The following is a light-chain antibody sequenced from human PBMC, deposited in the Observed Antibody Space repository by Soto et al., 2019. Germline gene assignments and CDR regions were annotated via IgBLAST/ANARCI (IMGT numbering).Light chain of an antibody. J-gene: IGKJ4*01. CDR1: QSISSW. CDR3: QQYKSYSVS. CDR2: KAS. Sequence: DIQMTQSPSPLSASVGDRGTITGRARQSISSWLAWYQQNPGKAPKLLVYKASSVESVVPARFSGSGSGTEITLTISSLQPDYFATYYCQQYKSYSVSCGGGTKVEIK. V-gene: IGKV1-5*03.